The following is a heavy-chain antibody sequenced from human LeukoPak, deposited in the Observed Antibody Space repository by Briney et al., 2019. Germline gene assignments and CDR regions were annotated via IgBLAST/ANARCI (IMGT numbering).Heavy chain of an antibody. CDR3: ARDRSAGFDY. J-gene: IGHJ4*02. Sequence: GGSLRLSCAASGFTFTTYWMHWVRQAPGKGLVWVSHINSDGSITGYADSVKGRFTISRDNAKNTLYLQMNSLRAEDTAVYYCARDRSAGFDYWGQGTLVTVSS. CDR2: INSDGSIT. D-gene: IGHD6-13*01. CDR1: GFTFTTYW. V-gene: IGHV3-74*01.